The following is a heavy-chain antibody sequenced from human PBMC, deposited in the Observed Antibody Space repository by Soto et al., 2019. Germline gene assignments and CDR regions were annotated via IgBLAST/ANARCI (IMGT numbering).Heavy chain of an antibody. CDR3: SRRAPEGFDP. J-gene: IGHJ5*02. Sequence: PSETLSLTCTVSGGSLGSSAYYWGWIRRAPGKGLEWIGSINSSGSTFSNPSLKSRVTLSVDTSKNQFSLKLTSVTAADTALYYCSRRAPEGFDPWGQGTLVTVSS. CDR1: GGSLGSSAYY. CDR2: INSSGST. V-gene: IGHV4-39*01.